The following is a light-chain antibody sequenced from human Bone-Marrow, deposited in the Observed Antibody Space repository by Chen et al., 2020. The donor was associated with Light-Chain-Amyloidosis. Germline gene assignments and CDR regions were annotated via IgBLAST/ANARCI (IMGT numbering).Light chain of an antibody. V-gene: IGLV6-57*01. CDR2: EDD. J-gene: IGLJ3*02. CDR1: SGSIATNY. Sequence: FMLTQPHSVSDAPGKTVLISCTRSSGSIATNYVQWYQQRPGSSPTTVIYEDDQRPSGVPDRFSGSIDRSSNSASHTISGLKTEDEADYYCQSYQGSSQGVFGGGTKLTVL. CDR3: QSYQGSSQGV.